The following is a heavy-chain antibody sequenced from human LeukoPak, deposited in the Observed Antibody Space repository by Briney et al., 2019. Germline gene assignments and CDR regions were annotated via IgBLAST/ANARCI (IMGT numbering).Heavy chain of an antibody. D-gene: IGHD6-19*01. CDR1: GFTFSSYA. V-gene: IGHV3-30-3*01. CDR3: ARDLQWLALDY. CDR2: ISYDGSNK. J-gene: IGHJ4*02. Sequence: GGSLRLSCAASGFTFSSYAMDCVRPAPGKGLEWVAVISYDGSNKYYAESVNGRFTISRDNSKNTQYLQMNSLRAEDTAVYYCARDLQWLALDYWGQGNLVTVSS.